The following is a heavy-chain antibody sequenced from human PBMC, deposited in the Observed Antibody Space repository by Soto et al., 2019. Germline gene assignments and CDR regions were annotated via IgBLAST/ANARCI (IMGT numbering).Heavy chain of an antibody. D-gene: IGHD2-2*01. CDR1: GYTFTNYG. CDR2: VSAYNGER. Sequence: QVQLVQSGAEVKKPGASVKVSCKASGYTFTNYGINWVRQAPGQGLEWLGWVSAYNGERRYAQRVQARVIMTTDTSTTTAYMELWSLRSDDTAVYYCSRVTSIPASGDYWGQGTLVTVSS. J-gene: IGHJ4*01. V-gene: IGHV1-18*01. CDR3: SRVTSIPASGDY.